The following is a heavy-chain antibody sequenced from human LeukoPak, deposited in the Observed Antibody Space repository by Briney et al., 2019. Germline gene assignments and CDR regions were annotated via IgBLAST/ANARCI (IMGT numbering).Heavy chain of an antibody. V-gene: IGHV1-2*02. CDR2: INPNSGGT. CDR1: GYTFTGQY. D-gene: IGHD3-10*01. CDR3: ARVGSTVDMVRGVIIHNWFDP. Sequence: VSVKVSCKASGYTFTGQYMHWVRQAPGQGLEWMGWINPNSGGTNYAQKFQGRVTMTRDTSISTAYMELSRERSDETAVYYCARVGSTVDMVRGVIIHNWFDPWGQGTLVTVSS. J-gene: IGHJ5*02.